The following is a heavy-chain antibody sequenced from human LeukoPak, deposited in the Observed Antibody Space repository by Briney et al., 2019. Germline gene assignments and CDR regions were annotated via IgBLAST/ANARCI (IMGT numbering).Heavy chain of an antibody. CDR2: IYHSGST. CDR1: GYSISSGYY. J-gene: IGHJ6*03. D-gene: IGHD6-13*01. CDR3: ARRLIAAAGSYYYMDV. V-gene: IGHV4-38-2*02. Sequence: PSETLSLTCTVSGYSISSGYYWGWIRQPPGKGLEWIGSIYHSGSTYYNPSLKSRVTISVDTSKNQFSLKLSSVTAADTAVYYCARRLIAAAGSYYYMDVWGKGTTVTISS.